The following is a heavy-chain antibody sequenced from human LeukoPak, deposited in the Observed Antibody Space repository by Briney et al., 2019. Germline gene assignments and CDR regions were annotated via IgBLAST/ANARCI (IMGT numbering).Heavy chain of an antibody. Sequence: GRSLRLSCAASGFTFSSYAMHWVRQAPGKGLEWVAVISYDGSNKYYADSVKGRFTISRDNSKNTLYLQMNSLRAEDTAVYYCAREEYSSGTIDYWGQGTLVTVSS. CDR1: GFTFSSYA. V-gene: IGHV3-30-3*01. D-gene: IGHD6-19*01. CDR3: AREEYSSGTIDY. CDR2: ISYDGSNK. J-gene: IGHJ4*02.